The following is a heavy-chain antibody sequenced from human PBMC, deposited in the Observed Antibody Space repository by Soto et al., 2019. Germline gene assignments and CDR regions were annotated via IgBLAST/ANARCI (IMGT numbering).Heavy chain of an antibody. V-gene: IGHV4-34*01. CDR1: GGSFSGYY. J-gene: IGHJ5*02. CDR2: INHSGST. CDR3: ARHRPITGTTFCFDP. D-gene: IGHD1-7*01. Sequence: QVQLQQWGAGLLKPSETLSLTCAVYGGSFSGYYWSWIRQPPGKGLEWIGEINHSGSTNYNPSLKSRVTISVDTSRNQFSLKLSSVTAADTAVYYCARHRPITGTTFCFDPWGQGTLVTVSS.